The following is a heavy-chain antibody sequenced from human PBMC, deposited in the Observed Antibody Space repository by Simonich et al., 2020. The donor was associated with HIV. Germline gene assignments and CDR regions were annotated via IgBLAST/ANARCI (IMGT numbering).Heavy chain of an antibody. V-gene: IGHV4-34*01. CDR1: GGSFSGYY. CDR3: ARGYCSRTSCMGGDTFDI. CDR2: INHFGST. Sequence: QVRLQQWGAGLLKPSATLSLTCAVYGGSFSGYYWSWIRQSRGKGLEWIGEINHFGSTNYNPSLKGRVTISVDTSKNQFSLKLSSVTAADTAVFYCARGYCSRTSCMGGDTFDIWGQGTVVTVS. J-gene: IGHJ3*02. D-gene: IGHD2-2*01.